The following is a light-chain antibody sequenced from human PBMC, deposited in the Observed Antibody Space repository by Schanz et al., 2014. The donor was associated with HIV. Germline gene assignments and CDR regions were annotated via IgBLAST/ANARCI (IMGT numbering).Light chain of an antibody. V-gene: IGLV2-14*03. CDR2: DVS. CDR3: SSYTTSSALV. CDR1: SSDVGGYNY. Sequence: QSALTQPASVSGSPGQSIAISCTGTSSDVGGYNYVSWYQQHPGKAPKLMIYDVSKRPSGVSSRFSGSKSGNTASLTISGLQAEDEADYYCSSYTTSSALVFGTGTKLTVL. J-gene: IGLJ1*01.